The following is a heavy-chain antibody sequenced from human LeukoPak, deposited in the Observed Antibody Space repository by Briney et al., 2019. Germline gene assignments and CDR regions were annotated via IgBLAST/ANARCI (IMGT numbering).Heavy chain of an antibody. V-gene: IGHV4-34*01. CDR3: ARGLHSYYYYYMDV. Sequence: PGGSLRLSCAASGFTFGSYSMNWVRQPPGKGLEWIGEINHSGSTNYNPSLKSRVTISVDTSKNQFSLKLSSVTAADTAVYYCARGLHSYYYYYMDVWGKGTTVTVSS. J-gene: IGHJ6*03. CDR2: INHSGST. CDR1: GFTFGSYS.